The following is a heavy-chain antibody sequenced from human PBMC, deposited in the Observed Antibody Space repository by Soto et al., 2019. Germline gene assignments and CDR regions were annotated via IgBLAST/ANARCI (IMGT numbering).Heavy chain of an antibody. CDR1: GGSISSGGYY. Sequence: QVQLQESGPGLVKPSQTLSLTCTVSGGSISSGGYYWSWIRQHPGKGLEWIGYIYYSGSTHYNPSLTSRVTISADTSKNQFSLNLSSVTAADTAVYYCARGPPHYYDSSADYAFDYWGQGTLVTVSS. D-gene: IGHD3-22*01. CDR2: IYYSGST. J-gene: IGHJ4*02. V-gene: IGHV4-31*03. CDR3: ARGPPHYYDSSADYAFDY.